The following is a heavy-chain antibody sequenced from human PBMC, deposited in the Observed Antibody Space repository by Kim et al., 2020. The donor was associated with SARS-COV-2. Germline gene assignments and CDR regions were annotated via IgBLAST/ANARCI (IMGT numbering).Heavy chain of an antibody. CDR1: GGSFSGYY. D-gene: IGHD5-12*01. CDR3: ARGPYPSLNSGYEGVDY. CDR2: INHSGST. V-gene: IGHV4-34*01. J-gene: IGHJ4*02. Sequence: SETLSLTCAVYGGSFSGYYWSWIRQPPGKGLEWIGEINHSGSTNYNPSLKSRVTISVDTSKNQFSLKLSSVTAADTAVYYCARGPYPSLNSGYEGVDYWGQGTLVTVSS.